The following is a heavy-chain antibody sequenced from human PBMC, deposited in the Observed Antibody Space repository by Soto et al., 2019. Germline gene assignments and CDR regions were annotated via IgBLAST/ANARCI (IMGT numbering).Heavy chain of an antibody. Sequence: GGSLRLSCAASGFTFSSYWMSWVRQAPGKGLEWVANIRQDGSEKYYVDSVKGRFTISRDNAKNSLYLQMNSLRAEDTAVYYCARDIVVVPAAYYYMDVWGKGTTVTVSS. J-gene: IGHJ6*03. CDR2: IRQDGSEK. CDR1: GFTFSSYW. D-gene: IGHD2-2*01. CDR3: ARDIVVVPAAYYYMDV. V-gene: IGHV3-7*01.